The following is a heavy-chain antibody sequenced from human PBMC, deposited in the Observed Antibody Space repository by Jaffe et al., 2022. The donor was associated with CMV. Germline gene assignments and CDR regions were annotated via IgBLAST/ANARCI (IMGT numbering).Heavy chain of an antibody. CDR2: IYYSGST. D-gene: IGHD4-17*01. Sequence: QVQLQESGPGLVKPSETLSLTCTVSGGSISSYYWSWIRQPPGKGLEWIGYIYYSGSTNYNPSLKSRVTISVDTSKNQFSLKLSSVTAADTAVYYCARDIYGDYGGAFDYWGQGTLVTVSS. CDR3: ARDIYGDYGGAFDY. V-gene: IGHV4-59*01. CDR1: GGSISSYY. J-gene: IGHJ4*02.